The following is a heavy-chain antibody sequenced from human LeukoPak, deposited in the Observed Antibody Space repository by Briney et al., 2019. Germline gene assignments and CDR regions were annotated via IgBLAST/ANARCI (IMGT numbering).Heavy chain of an antibody. Sequence: PSETLSLTCAVYGGSFSGYYWSWIRQPPGKGLEWIGRIYTSGSTNYNPSLKSRVTMSVDTSKNQFSLKLSSVTAADTAVYYCARDLSSGYYYTYYFDYWGQGTLVTVSS. V-gene: IGHV4-4*07. J-gene: IGHJ4*02. CDR3: ARDLSSGYYYTYYFDY. D-gene: IGHD3-22*01. CDR2: IYTSGST. CDR1: GGSFSGYY.